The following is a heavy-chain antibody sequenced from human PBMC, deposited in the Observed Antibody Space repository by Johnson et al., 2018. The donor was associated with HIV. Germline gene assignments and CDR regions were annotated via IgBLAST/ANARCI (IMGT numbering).Heavy chain of an antibody. D-gene: IGHD5-24*01. Sequence: VQLVESGGGVVQPGGSLRLSCAASGFTFDDYGMSWVRQAPGKGLEWVSVIYSGGSTYYADSVKGGFTISRDNSKNTLYLQMNSLRAEDTAVYYCARDGPWLQSQRDAFDIWGQGTMVTVSS. CDR1: GFTFDDYG. CDR2: IYSGGST. CDR3: ARDGPWLQSQRDAFDI. J-gene: IGHJ3*02. V-gene: IGHV3-66*01.